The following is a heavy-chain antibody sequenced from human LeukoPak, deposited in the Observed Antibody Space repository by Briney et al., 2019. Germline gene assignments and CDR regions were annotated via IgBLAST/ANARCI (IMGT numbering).Heavy chain of an antibody. D-gene: IGHD6-13*01. CDR3: ARDRSIAADNNWFDP. CDR2: IYHSGST. CDR1: GGSISSGGYY. J-gene: IGHJ5*02. V-gene: IGHV4-30-2*05. Sequence: SQTLSLTCTVSGGSISSGGYYWSWIRQPPGKGLEWIGYIYHSGSTYYNPSLKSRVTISVDTSKNQFSLKLSSVTAADTAVYYCARDRSIAADNNWFDPWGQGTLVTVSS.